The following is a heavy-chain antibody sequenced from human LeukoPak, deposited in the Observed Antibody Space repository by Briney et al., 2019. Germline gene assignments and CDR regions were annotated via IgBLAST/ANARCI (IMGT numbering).Heavy chain of an antibody. D-gene: IGHD6-19*01. J-gene: IGHJ4*02. Sequence: ASVKVSCKASGYTFTGYYMHWVRQAPEQGLEWMGWINPNSGGTNYAQKFQGRVTMTRDTSISTAYMELSRLRSDDTAVYYCARDATEIAVAGNFDYWGQGTLVTVSS. CDR2: INPNSGGT. V-gene: IGHV1-2*02. CDR3: ARDATEIAVAGNFDY. CDR1: GYTFTGYY.